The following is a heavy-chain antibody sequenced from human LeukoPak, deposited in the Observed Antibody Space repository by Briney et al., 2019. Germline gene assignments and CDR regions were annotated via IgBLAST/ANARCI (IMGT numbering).Heavy chain of an antibody. Sequence: GASVKVSCKAFGYTFTTYDITWVRQAPGQGLEWMGWISTNNGNTIYAQKLQGRVTLTTDTSTSTAYMELRSLRFDDTAMYYCARLPEWDLLRYSDYWGQGTLVSVSS. V-gene: IGHV1-18*01. CDR3: ARLPEWDLLRYSDY. CDR2: ISTNNGNT. D-gene: IGHD1-26*01. J-gene: IGHJ4*02. CDR1: GYTFTTYD.